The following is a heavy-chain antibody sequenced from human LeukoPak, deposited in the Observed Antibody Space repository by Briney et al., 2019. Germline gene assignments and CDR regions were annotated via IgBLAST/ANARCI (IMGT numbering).Heavy chain of an antibody. V-gene: IGHV4-39*06. CDR2: IYYSGST. D-gene: IGHD3-10*01. J-gene: IGHJ6*03. CDR3: AREISGEVLLWFGDRYYYYMDV. Sequence: SETLSLTCTVSGGSISSSSYYWGWIRQPPGKGLEWIGSIYYSGSTYYNPSLKSRVTISVDTSKNQFPLKLSSVTAADTAVYYCAREISGEVLLWFGDRYYYYMDVWGKGTTVTVSS. CDR1: GGSISSSSYY.